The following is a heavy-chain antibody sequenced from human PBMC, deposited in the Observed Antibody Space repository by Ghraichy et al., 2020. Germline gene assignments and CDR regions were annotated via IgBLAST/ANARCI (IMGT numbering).Heavy chain of an antibody. CDR3: VRDNGGSHAYYYYGMDV. Sequence: ASVKVSCKASGYTFTTYGISWVRQAPGQGLEWMGWISAYNGNTNYAQKLQGRVTMTTDTSTSTAYMELRSLRSDDTAVYYCVRDNGGSHAYYYYGMDVWGQGTTVTVSS. J-gene: IGHJ6*02. CDR2: ISAYNGNT. D-gene: IGHD2-8*01. V-gene: IGHV1-18*04. CDR1: GYTFTTYG.